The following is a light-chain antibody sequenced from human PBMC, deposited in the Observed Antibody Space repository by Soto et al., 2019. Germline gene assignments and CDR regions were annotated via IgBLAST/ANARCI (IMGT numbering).Light chain of an antibody. Sequence: QSVLTQPPSVSAAPGQTGTISFSGRNSNIGDNYFSWYQHLQGTAPKIPIYEDKMRPSGIPDRFSASKSGTLAALDITGLQTGDEADYYCGMWDISLNVRVFGGGTKLTVL. CDR2: EDK. J-gene: IGLJ3*02. V-gene: IGLV1-51*02. CDR3: GMWDISLNVRV. CDR1: NSNIGDNY.